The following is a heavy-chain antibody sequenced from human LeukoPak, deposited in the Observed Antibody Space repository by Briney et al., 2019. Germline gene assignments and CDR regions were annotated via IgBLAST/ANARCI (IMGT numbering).Heavy chain of an antibody. CDR1: GYTLTELS. D-gene: IGHD6-13*01. CDR2: FDPEDGET. V-gene: IGHV1-24*01. CDR3: ATGPYSSSWADAFDI. J-gene: IGHJ3*02. Sequence: ASVKVSCKVSGYTLTELSMHWVRQAPGKGLEWMGGFDPEDGETIYAQKFQGRVTMTEDTSTDTAYMELSSLRSEDTAVYYCATGPYSSSWADAFDIWGQGTMDTVSS.